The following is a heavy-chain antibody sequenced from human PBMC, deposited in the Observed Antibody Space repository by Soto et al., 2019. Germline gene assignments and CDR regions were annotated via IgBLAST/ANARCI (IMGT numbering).Heavy chain of an antibody. CDR3: AREGYYYGSGSYSPPRYYGMDV. Sequence: ASVKVSCKASGYTFTSYGISWVRQAPGQGLEWMGWISAYNGNTNYAQKFQGRVTLTTDTSTRTAYMELRSLTSDDTAVYYCAREGYYYGSGSYSPPRYYGMDVWGQGTTVTVSS. V-gene: IGHV1-18*01. J-gene: IGHJ6*02. CDR1: GYTFTSYG. CDR2: ISAYNGNT. D-gene: IGHD3-10*01.